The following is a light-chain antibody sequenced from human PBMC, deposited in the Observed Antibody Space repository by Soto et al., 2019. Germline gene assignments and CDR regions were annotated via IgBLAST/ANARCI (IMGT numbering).Light chain of an antibody. V-gene: IGKV3-15*01. CDR1: QGIGNT. Sequence: EIVITQSPSTLSVSPGEGATLSCGASQGIGNTLAWYQQKPGQTPRLLIYAASIRATGVPARFSGSGSGTEFTLTISSLQSEDYEVYYCQQYNNSPPTFGQGTKVDIK. CDR2: AAS. J-gene: IGKJ1*01. CDR3: QQYNNSPPT.